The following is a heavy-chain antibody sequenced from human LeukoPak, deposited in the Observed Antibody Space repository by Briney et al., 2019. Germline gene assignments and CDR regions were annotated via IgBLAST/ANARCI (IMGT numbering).Heavy chain of an antibody. D-gene: IGHD3-3*01. CDR1: GFTFNSFP. CDR3: AKDGVDYDFWSGYFHVDY. V-gene: IGHV3-23*01. J-gene: IGHJ4*02. Sequence: GGSLRLSCAASGFTFNSFPMAWVRQAPGKGLEWVSAISGSGTSTYYADSVKGRFTISRDNSKNTLYVQMNSLRAEDTAVYYCAKDGVDYDFWSGYFHVDYWGQGILVTVSS. CDR2: ISGSGTST.